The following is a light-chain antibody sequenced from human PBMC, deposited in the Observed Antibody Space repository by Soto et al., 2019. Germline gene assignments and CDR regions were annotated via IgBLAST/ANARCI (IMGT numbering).Light chain of an antibody. CDR3: SSYTISNTLV. CDR1: SSDVGGYNY. Sequence: QSVLTQPASVSGSPGQSITISCTGTSSDVGGYNYVSWYQQYPGKAPKLMSYDVSNRPSGVSNRFSGSKSGNTASLTISGLQAEDEADYYCSSYTISNTLVFGSGTKVTVL. CDR2: DVS. J-gene: IGLJ1*01. V-gene: IGLV2-14*01.